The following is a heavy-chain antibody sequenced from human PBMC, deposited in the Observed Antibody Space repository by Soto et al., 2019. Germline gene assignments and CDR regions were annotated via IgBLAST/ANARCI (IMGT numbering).Heavy chain of an antibody. V-gene: IGHV4-30-2*01. J-gene: IGHJ5*02. Sequence: QLQLQESGSGLVRPSQTLSLTCAVSGGSISRGGYSWNWIRQPPGKGLEWIGYIYHSGSTLYNPSLKSRVTISVDKSKNQFSLRLYSVTVADTAVYYCARDQLEGNWFDPWGQGTLVTVSS. CDR3: ARDQLEGNWFDP. CDR1: GGSISRGGYS. D-gene: IGHD1-1*01. CDR2: IYHSGST.